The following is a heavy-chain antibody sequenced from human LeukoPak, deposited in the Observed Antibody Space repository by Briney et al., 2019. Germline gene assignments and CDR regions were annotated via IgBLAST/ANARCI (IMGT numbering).Heavy chain of an antibody. D-gene: IGHD2-15*01. CDR1: EFTLSSYA. Sequence: GGSLRLSCAASEFTLSSYAMSWVRQGPGKGLEWVSAISVSGNTYHADSVKGRFTISRDSSKNTLYLQMNSLRAGDAAVYYCAKAPVTTCSGAYCYPFDYWGQGTLVTVSS. CDR2: ISVSGNT. CDR3: AKAPVTTCSGAYCYPFDY. V-gene: IGHV3-23*01. J-gene: IGHJ4*02.